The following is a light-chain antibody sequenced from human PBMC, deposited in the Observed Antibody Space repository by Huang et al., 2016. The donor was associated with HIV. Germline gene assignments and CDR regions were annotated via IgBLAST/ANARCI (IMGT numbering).Light chain of an antibody. CDR1: QTLLQSKGYNY. J-gene: IGKJ1*01. CDR3: MQALQTPRT. CDR2: LGS. Sequence: DIVMTQSPLSLPVTPGEPASISCRSSQTLLQSKGYNYLDWYLQKPGQSPQLLIYLGSNRAPGVPDRFSGRGSGTDFTLKISRVEAEDVGVYYCMQALQTPRTFGQGTKVEIK. V-gene: IGKV2-28*01.